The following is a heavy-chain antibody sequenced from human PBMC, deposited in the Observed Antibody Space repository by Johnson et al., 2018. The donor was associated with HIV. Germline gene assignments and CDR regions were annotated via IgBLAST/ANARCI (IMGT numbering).Heavy chain of an antibody. CDR1: GITVGTNY. V-gene: IGHV3-53*01. CDR2: IFSVGDV. CDR3: ARRGSSSGFSGWRAFDI. D-gene: IGHD6-6*01. Sequence: VQLVESGGGLVQPGGSLRLSCAASGITVGTNYMSWVRQAPGKGLEWVSVIFSVGDVYYADSVQGRFTISRDNSKNMVYLQMNSLRAEETALYYCARRGSSSGFSGWRAFDIWGQGTMVTVSS. J-gene: IGHJ3*02.